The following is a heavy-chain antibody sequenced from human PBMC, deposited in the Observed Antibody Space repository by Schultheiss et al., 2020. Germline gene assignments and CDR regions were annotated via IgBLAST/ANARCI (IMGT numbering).Heavy chain of an antibody. CDR2: IGASSDSI. V-gene: IGHV3-21*01. J-gene: IGHJ1*01. CDR1: GFTFSGYH. Sequence: GGSLRLSCEVSGFTFSGYHINWVRQSPGKGLEWVSSIGASSDSIYYVDSVKGRFTVSRHNVNNSVYLQMNSLRAEDTAVYFCAILHYYHYSGFYDFWGQGTLVTVSS. D-gene: IGHD3-22*01. CDR3: AILHYYHYSGFYDF.